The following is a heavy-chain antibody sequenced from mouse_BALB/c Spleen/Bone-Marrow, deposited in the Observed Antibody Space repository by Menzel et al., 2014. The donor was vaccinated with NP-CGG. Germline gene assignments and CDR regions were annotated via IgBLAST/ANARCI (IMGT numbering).Heavy chain of an antibody. CDR1: GYAFSRSW. D-gene: IGHD1-1*01. CDR2: IYPGDDDT. Sequence: VKLQESGAELVRPGSSVKISCKASGYAFSRSWMNWVKQRPGQGLEWIGQIYPGDDDTNYSGKFKGRATLTVDKSSGTAYMQLSSLTSEDSAVYFCAGSTPLAYWGQGTLVTVSA. CDR3: AGSTPLAY. V-gene: IGHV1-80*01. J-gene: IGHJ3*01.